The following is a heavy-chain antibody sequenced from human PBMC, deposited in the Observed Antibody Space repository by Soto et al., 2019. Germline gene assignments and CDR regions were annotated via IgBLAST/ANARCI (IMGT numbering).Heavy chain of an antibody. Sequence: ASGKVSWKVSGKTPTGFSMPWGGQAPGKGLEWMGGFDPEDGETIYAQKFQGRVTMTEDTSTDTAYMELSSLRSEDTAVYYCATDRSIVGATDYFDYWGQGTLVTVSS. CDR1: GKTPTGFS. D-gene: IGHD1-26*01. J-gene: IGHJ4*02. CDR3: ATDRSIVGATDYFDY. CDR2: FDPEDGET. V-gene: IGHV1-24*01.